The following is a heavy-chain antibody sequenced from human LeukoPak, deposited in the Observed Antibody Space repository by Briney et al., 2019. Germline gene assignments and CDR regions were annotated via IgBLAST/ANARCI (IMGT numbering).Heavy chain of an antibody. V-gene: IGHV1-2*02. CDR1: VYTFTGYY. Sequence: ASVTVSCKSSVYTFTGYYMHWVRQAPGQGLEWMGWINPNSGGTNYAQKFQGRVTMTRDTSISTAYMELSRLRSDDTAVYYCARDSSTWGNYGMDVWGQGTTVTVSS. CDR2: INPNSGGT. CDR3: ARDSSTWGNYGMDV. D-gene: IGHD6-13*01. J-gene: IGHJ6*02.